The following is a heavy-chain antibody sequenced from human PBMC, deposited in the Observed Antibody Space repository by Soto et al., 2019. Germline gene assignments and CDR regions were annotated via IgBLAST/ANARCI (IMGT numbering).Heavy chain of an antibody. Sequence: PGGSLRLSCAASGFTFSSYAMSWVRQAPGKGLEWVAVISYDGSNKYYADSVKGRFTISRDNSKNTLYLQMNSLRAEDTAVYYCARDGYYDFWSGYGLYYYYGMDVWGQGTTVTVSS. D-gene: IGHD3-3*01. V-gene: IGHV3-30-3*01. CDR3: ARDGYYDFWSGYGLYYYYGMDV. J-gene: IGHJ6*02. CDR1: GFTFSSYA. CDR2: ISYDGSNK.